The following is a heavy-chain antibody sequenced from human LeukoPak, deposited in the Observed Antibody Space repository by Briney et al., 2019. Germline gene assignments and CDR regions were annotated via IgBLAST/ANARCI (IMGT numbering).Heavy chain of an antibody. D-gene: IGHD1-1*01. J-gene: IGHJ3*02. Sequence: PGGSLRLSCAASGFTFDDYGMSWVRQAPGKGLEWVSGINWNGGSTGYADSVKGRFTISRDNAKNSLYLQMNSLRAEDTAVYYCASRPTGKDNAYDIWGQGTMVTVSS. CDR1: GFTFDDYG. CDR2: INWNGGST. V-gene: IGHV3-20*04. CDR3: ASRPTGKDNAYDI.